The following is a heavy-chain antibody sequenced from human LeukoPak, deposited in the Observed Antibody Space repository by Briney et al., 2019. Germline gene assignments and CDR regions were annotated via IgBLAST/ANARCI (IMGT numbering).Heavy chain of an antibody. CDR1: GFTFSSYS. V-gene: IGHV3-21*01. D-gene: IGHD2-21*02. CDR2: ISSSSSYI. CDR3: ARERGQDIVVVTAIPRLDY. J-gene: IGHJ4*02. Sequence: GGSLRLSCAASGFTFSSYSMNWVRQAPGKGLEWVSSISSSSSYIYYADSVKGRFTISRDNAKNSLYLQMNCLRAEDTAVYYCARERGQDIVVVTAIPRLDYWGQGTLVTVSS.